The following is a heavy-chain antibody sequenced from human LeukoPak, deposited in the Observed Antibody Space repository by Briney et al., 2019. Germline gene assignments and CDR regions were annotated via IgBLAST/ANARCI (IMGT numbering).Heavy chain of an antibody. CDR1: GYTFTGYY. V-gene: IGHV1-2*02. CDR3: ARGGDVLLWFGDGNYFDY. D-gene: IGHD3-10*01. Sequence: GASVKVSCKASGYTFTGYYMHWVRQAPGQGLEWMGWINSNSGGTNYAQKLQGRVTMTTDTSTSTAYMELRSLRSDDTAVYYCARGGDVLLWFGDGNYFDYWGQGTLVTVSS. J-gene: IGHJ4*02. CDR2: INSNSGGT.